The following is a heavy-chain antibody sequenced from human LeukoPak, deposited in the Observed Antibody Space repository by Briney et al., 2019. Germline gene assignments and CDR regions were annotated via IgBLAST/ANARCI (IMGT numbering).Heavy chain of an antibody. CDR1: GFTFSSYG. J-gene: IGHJ4*02. D-gene: IGHD3-22*01. CDR2: MSSSDDGR. V-gene: IGHV3-23*01. Sequence: GGSLRLSCAASGFTFSSYGMSWVRQAPGKGLEWVSAMSSSDDGRYYAASVRGRFTISRDTSRSTLYLQMNSLRAEDTAVYYCARDDPYYYDSSGYCDYWGQGTLVTVSS. CDR3: ARDDPYYYDSSGYCDY.